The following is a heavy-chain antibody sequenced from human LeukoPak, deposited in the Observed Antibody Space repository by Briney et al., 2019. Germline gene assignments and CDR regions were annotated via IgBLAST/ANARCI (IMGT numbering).Heavy chain of an antibody. V-gene: IGHV4-59*08. Sequence: SPSETLSLTCTVSGGSLNNNYWSWVRQPPGKGLEWIGYISYTGTTNYNPSLETRAIISAASSRAQFYMKVNSVTDAAPAVHFCARHLSDRTTVAGEFDYWGQGILVTVSS. D-gene: IGHD6-13*01. CDR1: GGSLNNNY. J-gene: IGHJ4*02. CDR2: ISYTGTT. CDR3: ARHLSDRTTVAGEFDY.